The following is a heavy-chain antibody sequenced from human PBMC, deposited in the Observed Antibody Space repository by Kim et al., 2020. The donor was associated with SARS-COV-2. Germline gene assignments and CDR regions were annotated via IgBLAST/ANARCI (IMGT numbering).Heavy chain of an antibody. CDR3: AKVGGSGSYYNPSPSIVEGWFDP. CDR1: GFTFSSYA. J-gene: IGHJ5*02. D-gene: IGHD3-10*01. Sequence: GGSLRLSCAASGFTFSSYAMSWVRQAPGKGLEWVSAISGSGGSTYYADSVKGRFTISRDNSKNTLYLQMNSLRAEDTAVYYCAKVGGSGSYYNPSPSIVEGWFDPWGQGTLVTVSS. CDR2: ISGSGGST. V-gene: IGHV3-23*01.